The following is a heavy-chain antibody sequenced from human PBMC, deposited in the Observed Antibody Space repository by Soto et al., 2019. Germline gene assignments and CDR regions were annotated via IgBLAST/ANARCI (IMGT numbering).Heavy chain of an antibody. Sequence: SGPTLVNPTQTLTLTCTFSRFSLSTSGMCVSWIRQPPGKALEWLARIDWDDDKYYSTSLKTRLTISKDTSKNQVVLTMTNMDPVDTATYYCARYRVYYDFWSGYYSPRDYYDMDVWGKGT. V-gene: IGHV2-70*11. J-gene: IGHJ6*03. CDR3: ARYRVYYDFWSGYYSPRDYYDMDV. CDR1: RFSLSTSGMC. CDR2: IDWDDDK. D-gene: IGHD3-3*01.